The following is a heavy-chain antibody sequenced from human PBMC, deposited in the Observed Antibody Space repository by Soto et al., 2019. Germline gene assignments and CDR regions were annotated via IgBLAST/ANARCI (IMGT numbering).Heavy chain of an antibody. CDR2: ISAYNGNT. Sequence: ASVKVSCKASGYTFTSYGISWVRQAPGQGLEWMGWISAYNGNTNYAQKLQGRVTMTTDTSTSTAYMELRSLRSGDTAVYYCARDRDYDILTGYPTFDYWGQGTLVTVSS. J-gene: IGHJ4*02. V-gene: IGHV1-18*01. CDR3: ARDRDYDILTGYPTFDY. D-gene: IGHD3-9*01. CDR1: GYTFTSYG.